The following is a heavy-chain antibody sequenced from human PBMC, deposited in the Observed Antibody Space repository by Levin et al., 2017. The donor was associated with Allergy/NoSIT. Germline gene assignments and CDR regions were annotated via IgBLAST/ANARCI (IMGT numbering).Heavy chain of an antibody. D-gene: IGHD7-27*01. CDR2: INGDGGSI. J-gene: IGHJ4*02. V-gene: IGHV3-23*01. CDR1: GLTFSNYA. Sequence: GESLKISCVASGLTFSNYAMSWVRQPPGKGLEWVSVINGDGGSIFYADSVKGRLTISRDNAKNTVYLQMTSLRVDDTALYSCAGGNWGSTSGFDHWGQGTLVSVSS. CDR3: AGGNWGSTSGFDH.